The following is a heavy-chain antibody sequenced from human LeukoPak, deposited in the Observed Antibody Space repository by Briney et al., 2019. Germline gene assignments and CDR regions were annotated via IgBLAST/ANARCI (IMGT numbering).Heavy chain of an antibody. V-gene: IGHV3-23*01. D-gene: IGHD3-22*01. Sequence: GGSLRLSCAASGFTFSSYAMSWVRQAPGRGLEWVSAISGSGGSTYYADSVKGRFTISRDNSKNTLYLQMNSLRAEDTAVYYCAKNRPVVVITTSFDYWGQGTLVTVSS. CDR2: ISGSGGST. CDR3: AKNRPVVVITTSFDY. CDR1: GFTFSSYA. J-gene: IGHJ4*02.